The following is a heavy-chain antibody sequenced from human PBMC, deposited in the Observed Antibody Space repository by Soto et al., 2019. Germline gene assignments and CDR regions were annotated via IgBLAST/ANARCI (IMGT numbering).Heavy chain of an antibody. V-gene: IGHV1-2*04. CDR1: GYTFTGYY. CDR3: ARDRITGYGSDG. Sequence: SLKLSCKASGYTFTGYYIHWVRQAPGQGLEWMGWINPNSGGTNYAQKFQGWVTMTRDTSISTAYMELSRLRSDDTAVYYCARDRITGYGSDGWGQGTTVTVSS. J-gene: IGHJ6*01. CDR2: INPNSGGT. D-gene: IGHD1-20*01.